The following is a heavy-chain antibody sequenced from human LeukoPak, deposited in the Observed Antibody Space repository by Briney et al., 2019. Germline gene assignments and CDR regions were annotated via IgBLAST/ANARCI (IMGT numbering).Heavy chain of an antibody. V-gene: IGHV1-8*01. CDR2: MNPNSGNT. CDR3: ARDEQLGYCTNGVCPWYYGMDV. CDR1: GYTFTSYD. D-gene: IGHD2-8*01. Sequence: ASVTVSCKASGYTFTSYDINWVRQAPGQGLEWMGWMNPNSGNTGYAQKFQGRVTMTRNTSISTAYMGLSSLRSEDTAVYYCARDEQLGYCTNGVCPWYYGMDVWGQGTTVTVSS. J-gene: IGHJ6*02.